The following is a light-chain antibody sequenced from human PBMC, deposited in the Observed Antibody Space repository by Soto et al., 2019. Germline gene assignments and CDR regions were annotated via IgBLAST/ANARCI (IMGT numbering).Light chain of an antibody. CDR1: QSVSTY. CDR2: GVS. Sequence: DIRLTKPPWSLSASVGDTVTITCGASQSVSTYLNWYSQKSGGAPKLLIHGVSKLENGTPSRFSGSGLATDFTLTINTLQPEDFAVYFCQQTYMVPYTFGQGTKVDIK. V-gene: IGKV1-39*01. CDR3: QQTYMVPYT. J-gene: IGKJ2*01.